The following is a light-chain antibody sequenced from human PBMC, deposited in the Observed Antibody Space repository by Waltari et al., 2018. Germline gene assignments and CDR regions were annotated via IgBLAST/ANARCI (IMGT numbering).Light chain of an antibody. CDR1: KRLKIT. CDR2: GTF. CDR3: QQYDYWPWT. Sequence: RPSKRLKITFSWVKRNTGHAPRLHIFGTFSRATGVPARFSGSGSGIEFSLTISSLKPEDFATYYCQQYDYWPWTFGQGTRVEAK. V-gene: IGKV3D-15*01. J-gene: IGKJ1*01.